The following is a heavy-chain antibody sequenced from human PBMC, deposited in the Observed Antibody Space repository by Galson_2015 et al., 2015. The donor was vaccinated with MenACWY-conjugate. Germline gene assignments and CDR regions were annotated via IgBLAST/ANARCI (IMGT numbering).Heavy chain of an antibody. Sequence: LRLSCAVSGFIVSSNYMSWVRQAPGKRLEWVSVIYSGGTTYYADSVKGRFTISRDNSKNTLYLQMNSLRVEDTAVYYCASALGSGSYYNYWGQGTLVTVSS. CDR1: GFIVSSNY. V-gene: IGHV3-66*01. D-gene: IGHD1-26*01. CDR3: ASALGSGSYYNY. CDR2: IYSGGTT. J-gene: IGHJ4*02.